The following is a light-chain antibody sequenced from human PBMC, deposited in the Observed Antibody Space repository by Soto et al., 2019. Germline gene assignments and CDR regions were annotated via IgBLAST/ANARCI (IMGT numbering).Light chain of an antibody. CDR2: HAS. CDR3: QQRHQLRT. J-gene: IGKJ4*01. V-gene: IGKV3-11*01. CDR1: QSVSNY. Sequence: VLTQSPATLSLSPGERATLSCRASQSVSNYLAWYQQRPGQAPRLLIYHASTRATGIPARFSGSGSGTDFTLTISSLEPEDCAVYYCQQRHQLRTFGGGTKVEI.